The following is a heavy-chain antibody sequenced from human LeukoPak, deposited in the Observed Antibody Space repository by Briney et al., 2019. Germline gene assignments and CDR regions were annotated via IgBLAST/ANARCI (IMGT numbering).Heavy chain of an antibody. D-gene: IGHD3-22*01. Sequence: GGSLRLSCAASGFTFSSYEMNWVRQAPGKGLEWVSYISDSGTTKSYADSVKGRFTISRDNAKNSMYLQMNSLRAEDTAVYYCARSLYYDSSGYNNWFDPWGQGTLVTVSS. CDR1: GFTFSSYE. CDR2: ISDSGTTK. CDR3: ARSLYYDSSGYNNWFDP. V-gene: IGHV3-48*03. J-gene: IGHJ5*02.